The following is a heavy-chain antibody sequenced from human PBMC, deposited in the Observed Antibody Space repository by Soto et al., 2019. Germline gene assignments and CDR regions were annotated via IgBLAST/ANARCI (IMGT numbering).Heavy chain of an antibody. V-gene: IGHV1-2*04. CDR3: ARGEITIFGVVMNYYGMDV. Sequence: ASVKVSCKASGYTFTGYYMHWVRQAPGQGREWMGWINPNSGGTNYAQKFQGWVTMTRDTSISTAYMELSRLRSDDTAVYYCARGEITIFGVVMNYYGMDVWGQGXTVTVSS. CDR1: GYTFTGYY. J-gene: IGHJ6*02. D-gene: IGHD3-3*01. CDR2: INPNSGGT.